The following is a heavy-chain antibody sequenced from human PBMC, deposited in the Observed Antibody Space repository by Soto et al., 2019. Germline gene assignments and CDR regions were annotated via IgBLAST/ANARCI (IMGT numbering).Heavy chain of an antibody. Sequence: QLHLVQSGAVVKKPGASVTVSCSASGYPVTAYYMHWVRQAPGRGLEWMGGINPATGAAKYTQTLQGRVTTTGDTSTSTVFMELSGLTSEDAAVFYCARGGGVGVAGSAAFDMWGQGTLVTVSS. CDR1: GYPVTAYY. CDR2: INPATGAA. CDR3: ARGGGVGVAGSAAFDM. D-gene: IGHD3-3*01. V-gene: IGHV1-2*01. J-gene: IGHJ3*02.